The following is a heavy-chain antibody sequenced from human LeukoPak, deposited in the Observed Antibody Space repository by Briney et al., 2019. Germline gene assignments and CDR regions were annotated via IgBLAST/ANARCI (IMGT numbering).Heavy chain of an antibody. V-gene: IGHV3-21*01. CDR3: ARELNDILTGTPMDV. CDR2: ISSSSSYI. D-gene: IGHD3-9*01. J-gene: IGHJ6*03. CDR1: GFTFSSYS. Sequence: PGGSLRLSCAASGFTFSSYSMDWVRQAPGKGLAWVSSISSSSSYIYYADSVKGRFTISRDNAKNSLYLQMNSLRAEDTAVYYCARELNDILTGTPMDVWGKGTTVTVSS.